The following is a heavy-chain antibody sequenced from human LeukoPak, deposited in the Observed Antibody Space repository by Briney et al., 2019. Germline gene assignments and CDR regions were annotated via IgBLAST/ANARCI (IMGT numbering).Heavy chain of an antibody. D-gene: IGHD3-10*01. CDR2: INHSGST. Sequence: SETLSLTCAVYGGSFSGYYWSWIRQPPGKGLEWIGEINHSGSTNYNSSLKSRVTISVDTSKNQFSLKLSSVTAADTAVYYCAAGSPTPFDYWGQGTLVTVSS. J-gene: IGHJ4*02. V-gene: IGHV4-34*01. CDR1: GGSFSGYY. CDR3: AAGSPTPFDY.